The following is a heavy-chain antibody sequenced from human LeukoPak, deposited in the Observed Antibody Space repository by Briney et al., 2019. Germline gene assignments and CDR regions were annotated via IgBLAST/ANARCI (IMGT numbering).Heavy chain of an antibody. J-gene: IGHJ4*02. V-gene: IGHV1-69*04. Sequence: SVKVSCKASGGTFSSYAISWVRQAPGQGLEWMGRIIPILGIANYAQKFQGRVTMTTDTSTSTAYMELRSLRSDDTAVYYCARPYYYDSSGYLYWGQGTLVTVSS. D-gene: IGHD3-22*01. CDR2: IIPILGIA. CDR1: GGTFSSYA. CDR3: ARPYYYDSSGYLY.